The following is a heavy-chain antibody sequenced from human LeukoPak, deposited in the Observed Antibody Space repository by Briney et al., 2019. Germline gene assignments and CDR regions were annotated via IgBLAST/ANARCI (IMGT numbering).Heavy chain of an antibody. CDR3: ARHEGYYYDSSGTIPPNWYFDL. CDR1: GGSISSYY. CDR2: IYYSGST. D-gene: IGHD3-22*01. V-gene: IGHV4-59*08. Sequence: TSETLSLTCTVSGGSISSYYWSWIRQPPGKGLEWIGYIYYSGSTNYNPSLKSRVTISVDTSKNQFSLKLSSVTAADTAVYYCARHEGYYYDSSGTIPPNWYFDLWGRGTLATVSS. J-gene: IGHJ2*01.